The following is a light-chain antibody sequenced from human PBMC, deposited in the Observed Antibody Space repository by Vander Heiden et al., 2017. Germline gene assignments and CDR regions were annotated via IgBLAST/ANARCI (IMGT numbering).Light chain of an antibody. Sequence: QSALTQPASVSGSPGQSITIPCPGTSRDVGGYNYVSWYQQHPGKAPKLMIYDVSNRPSGVSNRFSGSKSGNTASLTISGLQAEDEADYYCSSYTSSSTDVVFGGGTKLTVL. J-gene: IGLJ2*01. V-gene: IGLV2-14*03. CDR3: SSYTSSSTDVV. CDR1: SRDVGGYNY. CDR2: DVS.